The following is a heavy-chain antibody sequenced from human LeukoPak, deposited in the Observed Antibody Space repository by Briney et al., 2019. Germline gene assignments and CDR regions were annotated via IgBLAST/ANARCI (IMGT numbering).Heavy chain of an antibody. D-gene: IGHD3-3*01. CDR3: ATTPITIFGVVLYYFDY. CDR1: GYTLNGYY. CDR2: INPNSGGT. Sequence: ASVKVSCKASGYTLNGYYVHWVRQAPGQGLEWMGWINPNSGGTNYAQKFQGGVTMTRDTSISTAYMELSRLRSDDTAVYYCATTPITIFGVVLYYFDYWGQGTLVTVSS. V-gene: IGHV1-2*02. J-gene: IGHJ4*02.